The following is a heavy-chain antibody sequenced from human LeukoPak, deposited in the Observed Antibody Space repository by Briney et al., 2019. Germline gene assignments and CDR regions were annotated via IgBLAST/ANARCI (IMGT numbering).Heavy chain of an antibody. D-gene: IGHD3-22*01. CDR1: GGTFSSYA. CDR3: ARDAITYYYDSSDSSPCDY. Sequence: ASVKVSCKASGGTFSSYAISWVRQAPGQGLEWMGGIIPIFGTANYAQKFQGRVTITTDESTSTAYMELSSLRAEDTAVYYCARDAITYYYDSSDSSPCDYWGQGTLVTVSS. J-gene: IGHJ4*02. V-gene: IGHV1-69*05. CDR2: IIPIFGTA.